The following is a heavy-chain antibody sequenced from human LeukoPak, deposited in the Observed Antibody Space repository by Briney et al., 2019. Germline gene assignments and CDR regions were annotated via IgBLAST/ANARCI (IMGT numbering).Heavy chain of an antibody. Sequence: GGSLRLSCAASGFTFSSYSMNWVRQAPGKGLEWVSCISSSSSYIYYADSVKGRFTISRDNAKNSLYLQMNSLRAEDTALYYCARSGMATATACAFDIWGQGTMVTVSS. CDR2: ISSSSSYI. D-gene: IGHD5-24*01. J-gene: IGHJ3*02. CDR3: ARSGMATATACAFDI. CDR1: GFTFSSYS. V-gene: IGHV3-21*01.